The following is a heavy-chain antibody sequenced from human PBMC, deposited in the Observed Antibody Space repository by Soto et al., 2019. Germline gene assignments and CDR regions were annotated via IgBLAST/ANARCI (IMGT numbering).Heavy chain of an antibody. D-gene: IGHD2-8*01. CDR1: AFTFSSYL. Sequence: PGGSLTLSCAASAFTFSSYLMHWVRQAPGKELVWVSRINSDGSSTSYADSVKGSFTISRDNAKNTLYLQMNSLRAEDTAVYYCAKDRGYCDLYFSYGMDVWGQGTTVTVSS. J-gene: IGHJ6*02. V-gene: IGHV3-74*01. CDR3: AKDRGYCDLYFSYGMDV. CDR2: INSDGSST.